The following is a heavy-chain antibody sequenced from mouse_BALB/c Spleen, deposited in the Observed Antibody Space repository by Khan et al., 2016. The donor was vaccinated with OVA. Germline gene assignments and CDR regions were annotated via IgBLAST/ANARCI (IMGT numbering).Heavy chain of an antibody. V-gene: IGHV1S45*01. D-gene: IGHD2-4*01. Sequence: VQLKQSGAELVRPGASVKISCKAFGYTFSNHHINWVKQRPGQGLDWIGYIIPYNDYTNYNQKFKGKATLTVDKSSSTAYMEISSLTSEDSAVCYCARAWALRRNGWFSYWGEGTLVTVSA. J-gene: IGHJ3*01. CDR3: ARAWALRRNGWFSY. CDR2: IIPYNDYT. CDR1: GYTFSNHH.